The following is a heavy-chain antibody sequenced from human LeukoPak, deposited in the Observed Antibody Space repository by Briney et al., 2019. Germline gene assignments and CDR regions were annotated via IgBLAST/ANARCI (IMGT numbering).Heavy chain of an antibody. J-gene: IGHJ4*02. CDR3: ARYGITIVRGGKYYFDS. CDR1: GGSISGYF. D-gene: IGHD3-10*01. V-gene: IGHV4-59*08. Sequence: PLETLSLTSTVYGGSISGYFWSWIRQPPGKGLEWIRYIHYSGSTNYNPSLNSRVTISVDTSKNQFSLRLSSVTAADTAVYYCARYGITIVRGGKYYFDSWGQGTLVTVSS. CDR2: IHYSGST.